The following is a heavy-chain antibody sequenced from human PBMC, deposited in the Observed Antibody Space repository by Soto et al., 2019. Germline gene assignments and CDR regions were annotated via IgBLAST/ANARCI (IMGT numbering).Heavy chain of an antibody. CDR1: GGSISSGGYY. J-gene: IGHJ5*02. Sequence: SETLSLTCTVSGGSISSGGYYWSWIRQHPGKGLEWIGYIYYSGSTYYNPSLKSRVTISVDTSKNQFSLKLSSVTAADTAVYYCAREGEYCSSTSCYANNWFDPWGQGTLVTVSS. D-gene: IGHD2-2*01. CDR2: IYYSGST. V-gene: IGHV4-31*03. CDR3: AREGEYCSSTSCYANNWFDP.